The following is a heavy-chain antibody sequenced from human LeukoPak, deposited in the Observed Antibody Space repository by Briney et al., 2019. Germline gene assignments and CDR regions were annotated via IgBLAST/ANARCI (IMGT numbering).Heavy chain of an antibody. V-gene: IGHV1-18*01. Sequence: GASVKVSCKASGYTFTGYGVSWVRQAPGQGLEWMGWISAYNGNTNYAQKLQGRVTMTTDTSTSTAYMELRSLRSDDTAVYYCARDRDIVVVPAATEDNWFDPWGQGTLVTVSS. CDR3: ARDRDIVVVPAATEDNWFDP. D-gene: IGHD2-2*01. CDR1: GYTFTGYG. CDR2: ISAYNGNT. J-gene: IGHJ5*02.